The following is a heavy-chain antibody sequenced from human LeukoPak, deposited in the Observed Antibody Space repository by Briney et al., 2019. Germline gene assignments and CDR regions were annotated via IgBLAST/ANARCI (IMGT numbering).Heavy chain of an antibody. Sequence: GGSLRLSCAASGFTFSDYYMSWIRQAPGKGLEWVSSISGRGDSTYYADSVKGRVTISRDNSKSTLYLQMNNLRAEDTAVYYCASSGYCSGGSCHLRYWYFDLWGRGTLVTVSS. J-gene: IGHJ2*01. D-gene: IGHD2-15*01. CDR2: ISGRGDST. CDR3: ASSGYCSGGSCHLRYWYFDL. CDR1: GFTFSDYY. V-gene: IGHV3-23*01.